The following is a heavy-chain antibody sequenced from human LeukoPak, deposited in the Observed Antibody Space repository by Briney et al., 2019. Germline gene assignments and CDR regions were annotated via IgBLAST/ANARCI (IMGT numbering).Heavy chain of an antibody. J-gene: IGHJ4*02. Sequence: ASVKVSCKASGYTFTSYGISWVRQAPGQGLEWMGWISAYNGNTNYAQKLQGRVTMTTDTSTSTAYMELRSLRSDDTAVYYCARDLCLRRVGYSYGYHPPFGYWGQGTLVTVSS. V-gene: IGHV1-18*01. CDR1: GYTFTSYG. CDR3: ARDLCLRRVGYSYGYHPPFGY. CDR2: ISAYNGNT. D-gene: IGHD5-18*01.